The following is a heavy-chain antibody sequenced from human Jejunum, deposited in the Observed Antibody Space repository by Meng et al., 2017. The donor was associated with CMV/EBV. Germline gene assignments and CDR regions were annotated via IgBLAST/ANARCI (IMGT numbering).Heavy chain of an antibody. CDR1: GFTFSRYW. CDR3: AREASGDCYDY. J-gene: IGHJ4*02. CDR2: INSDGSST. Sequence: CAASGFTFSRYWMHWVRQAPGKGLVWVSRINSDGSSTSYADSVKGRFTISRDNAKNTLYLQMNSLRAEDTAVYYCAREASGDCYDYWGQGTLVTVSS. D-gene: IGHD2-21*01. V-gene: IGHV3-74*01.